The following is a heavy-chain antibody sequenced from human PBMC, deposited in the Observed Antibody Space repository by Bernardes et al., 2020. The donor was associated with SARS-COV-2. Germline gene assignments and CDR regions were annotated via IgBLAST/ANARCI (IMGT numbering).Heavy chain of an antibody. CDR3: AREHASGTYYNGWFDP. D-gene: IGHD3-10*01. Sequence: SETLSLTCTVSGDSISSYYWSWIRQPPGKGLEWIGYIYYSGSTNYNPSLKSRVTISVDTSKNQFSLKLSSVTAADTAVYYCAREHASGTYYNGWFDPWGQGTLVTVSS. V-gene: IGHV4-59*01. CDR1: GDSISSYY. CDR2: IYYSGST. J-gene: IGHJ5*02.